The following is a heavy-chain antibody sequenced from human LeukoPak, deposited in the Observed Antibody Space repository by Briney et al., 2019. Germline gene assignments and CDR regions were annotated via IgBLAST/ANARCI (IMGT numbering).Heavy chain of an antibody. D-gene: IGHD3-10*01. J-gene: IGHJ3*02. Sequence: SETPSLTCTVSGGSISSYYWSWIRQPPGKGLEWIGYIYYSGSTNYYPSLKSRVTISVNTSKNQFPLKLSSVTAADTAVYYCARQGSYSAGRAFDIWGQGTMVTVSS. CDR2: IYYSGST. V-gene: IGHV4-59*08. CDR3: ARQGSYSAGRAFDI. CDR1: GGSISSYY.